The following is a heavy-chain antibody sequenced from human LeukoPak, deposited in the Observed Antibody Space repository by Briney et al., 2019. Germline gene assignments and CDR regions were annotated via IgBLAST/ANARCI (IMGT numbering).Heavy chain of an antibody. Sequence: GGSLRLSCAASGFTFNTYWMHWVRQAPGKGLVWVSRIYSDGSKASYADFVKGRFTISRDNAKNSLYLQMNSLRAEDTAVYYCARESFTGVLDYWGQGTLVTVSS. V-gene: IGHV3-74*01. CDR1: GFTFNTYW. CDR2: IYSDGSKA. CDR3: ARESFTGVLDY. J-gene: IGHJ4*02. D-gene: IGHD4-23*01.